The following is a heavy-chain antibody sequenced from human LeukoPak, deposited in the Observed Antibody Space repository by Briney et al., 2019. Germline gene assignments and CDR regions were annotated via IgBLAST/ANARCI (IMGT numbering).Heavy chain of an antibody. CDR1: EFTFNIYW. V-gene: IGHV3-74*03. CDR3: ARSKDGAFDI. Sequence: GGSLRPSCVASEFTFNIYWMHWVRQAPGKGLVWVSRINTDGSSTTYADSVKGRFTISRDNAKNTLHLQMSSLRAEDTALYYCARSKDGAFDIWGQGTMVTVSS. CDR2: INTDGSST. J-gene: IGHJ3*02.